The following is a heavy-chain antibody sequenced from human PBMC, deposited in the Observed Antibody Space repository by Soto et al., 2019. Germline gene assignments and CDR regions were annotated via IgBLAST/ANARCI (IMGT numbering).Heavy chain of an antibody. CDR2: MNPNRTNT. V-gene: IGHV1-8*01. CDR1: GYTFTTYD. Sequence: QVQLMQSGAEVKKPGASVKVSCKASGYTFTTYDINWVRQAPGQGLEWMGWMNPNRTNTGYAEKFQCRVTMTRDTSITTAYKELSSLRYDDTAVYYCVRGGFLSHDHVIIAPATLGFDPWCQGTLVTVSS. CDR3: VRGGFLSHDHVIIAPATLGFDP. J-gene: IGHJ5*02. D-gene: IGHD2-2*01.